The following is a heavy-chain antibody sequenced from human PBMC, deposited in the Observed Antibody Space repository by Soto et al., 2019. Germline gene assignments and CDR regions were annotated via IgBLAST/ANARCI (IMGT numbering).Heavy chain of an antibody. J-gene: IGHJ4*02. V-gene: IGHV4-59*08. D-gene: IGHD3-10*01. CDR3: ASMGYHYGSGSYPLDY. CDR2: MYNSGST. CDR1: GGSISSYY. Sequence: QVQLQESGPGLVKPSETLSLTCTVSGGSISSYYWTWIRQPPGKGLEWIGFMYNSGSTHYNPSLNRRVTISLDTSKNQFSLTLRSVTAADTAVYYCASMGYHYGSGSYPLDYWGQGTLVTVSS.